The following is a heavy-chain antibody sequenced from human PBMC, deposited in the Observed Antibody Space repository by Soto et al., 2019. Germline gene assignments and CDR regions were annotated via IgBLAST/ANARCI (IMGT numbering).Heavy chain of an antibody. CDR1: GGTFSSYT. Sequence: QVQLVQSGAEVKKPGSSVKVSCKASGGTFSSYTISWVRQAPGQGLEWMGRIIPILGIANYAQKFQGRVTITADKSTSKAYVELSSLRSEDTAVYYCARDWAYGDYDSYFDYWGQGTLVTVSS. V-gene: IGHV1-69*08. CDR2: IIPILGIA. D-gene: IGHD4-17*01. J-gene: IGHJ4*02. CDR3: ARDWAYGDYDSYFDY.